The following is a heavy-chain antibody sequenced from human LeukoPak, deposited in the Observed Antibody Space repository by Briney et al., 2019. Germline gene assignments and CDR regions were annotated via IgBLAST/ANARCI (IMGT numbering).Heavy chain of an antibody. CDR2: ISAYNGNT. D-gene: IGHD5-24*01. Sequence: APVKVSCKASGYTFTSYGISWVRQAPGQGLEWMGWISAYNGNTNYAQKLQGRVTMTTDTSTSTAYMELRSLRSDDTAVYYCARDLRDVYNSRGVDYWGQGTLVTVSS. CDR1: GYTFTSYG. CDR3: ARDLRDVYNSRGVDY. V-gene: IGHV1-18*01. J-gene: IGHJ4*02.